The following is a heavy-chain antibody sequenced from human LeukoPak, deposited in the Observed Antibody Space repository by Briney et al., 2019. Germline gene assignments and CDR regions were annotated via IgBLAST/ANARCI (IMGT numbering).Heavy chain of an antibody. J-gene: IGHJ6*02. CDR1: GFTFSSYW. D-gene: IGHD5-18*01. CDR2: IKQDGSEK. V-gene: IGHV3-7*01. Sequence: GGSLRLSCAASGFTFSSYWMSWVRQAPGKGLEWVANIKQDGSEKYYVDSVKGRFTISRDNAKNSLYLQMNSLRAEDTAVYYCATQKGGHTAMVTRCYYYYGMDVWGQGTTVTVSS. CDR3: ATQKGGHTAMVTRCYYYYGMDV.